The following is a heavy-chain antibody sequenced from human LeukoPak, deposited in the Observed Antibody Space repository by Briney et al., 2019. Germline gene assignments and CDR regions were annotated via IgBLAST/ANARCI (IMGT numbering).Heavy chain of an antibody. CDR2: IKQDGSEK. CDR1: GFTFSRYW. V-gene: IGHV3-7*01. Sequence: GGSLRLSCAASGFTFSRYWMSWVRQAPGKGLEWVANIKQDGSEKYYVDSVKGRFTISRDNAKNSLYLQMNSLRAEDTAVYYCASTTSNYDILTGYELDYWGQGTLVTVSS. D-gene: IGHD3-9*01. J-gene: IGHJ4*02. CDR3: ASTTSNYDILTGYELDY.